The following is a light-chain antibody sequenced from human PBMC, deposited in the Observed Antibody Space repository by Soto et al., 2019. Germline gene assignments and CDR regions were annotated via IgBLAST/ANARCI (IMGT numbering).Light chain of an antibody. CDR2: GAS. CDR1: QGIYKY. Sequence: DIHMTQSPSSLSASVGYRFTITCRASQGIYKYLAWYQQKPGKVPKVLIYGASTLQSGVPSRFSGAGSGTNFTLTISSLQPEDVETYYCQKYNSDPLTFGQGTKVDIK. CDR3: QKYNSDPLT. V-gene: IGKV1-27*01. J-gene: IGKJ1*01.